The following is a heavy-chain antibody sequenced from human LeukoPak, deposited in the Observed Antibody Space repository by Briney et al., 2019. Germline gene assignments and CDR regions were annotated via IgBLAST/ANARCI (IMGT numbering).Heavy chain of an antibody. CDR2: IYYSGST. V-gene: IGHV4-59*12. CDR1: GGSISSYY. J-gene: IGHJ3*02. Sequence: PSETLSLTCTVSGGSISSYYWSWIRQPPGKGLEWIGYIYYSGSTNYNPSLKSRVTISVDRSKNQFSLKLSSVTAADTAVYYCARKRDYYDSSGYYSGAFDIWGQGTMVTVSS. CDR3: ARKRDYYDSSGYYSGAFDI. D-gene: IGHD3-22*01.